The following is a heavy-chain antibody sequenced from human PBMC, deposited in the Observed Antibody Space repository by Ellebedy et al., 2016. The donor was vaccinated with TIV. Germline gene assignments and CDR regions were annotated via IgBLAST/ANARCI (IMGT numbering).Heavy chain of an antibody. CDR2: VFYSGSP. J-gene: IGHJ4*02. CDR3: ARTDPWQPIDD. D-gene: IGHD2-21*02. V-gene: IGHV4-39*01. Sequence: MPSETLSLTCSVSGDSMTSNDYYWAWIRQLPGKGLEYIGSVFYSGSPYYNPSFKSRVTLSADTSKNQFSLNLRTVTAADTAVYYCARTDPWQPIDDWGQGILVSVSS. CDR1: GDSMTSNDYY.